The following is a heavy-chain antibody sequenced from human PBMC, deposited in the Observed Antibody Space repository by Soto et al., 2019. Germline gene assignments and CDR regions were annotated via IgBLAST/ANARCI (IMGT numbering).Heavy chain of an antibody. D-gene: IGHD3-16*02. CDR3: ARVCQSFIEYFQH. J-gene: IGHJ1*01. V-gene: IGHV3-48*03. CDR2: ISGSGYTSDGGPTI. Sequence: EVQLVESGGGSVQPGGSLRLSCAASGFIFSSFEMIWVRQAPGKGLEWVSYISGSGYTSDGGPTIHYADSVKGRFTISKNHAKNSLYLQMNSLRVEDTAVYYCARVCQSFIEYFQHWGQGTLVTVSS. CDR1: GFIFSSFE.